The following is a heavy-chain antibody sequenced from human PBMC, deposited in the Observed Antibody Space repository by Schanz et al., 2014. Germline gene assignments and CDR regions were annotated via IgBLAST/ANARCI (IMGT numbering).Heavy chain of an antibody. Sequence: EVQLLESGGGFVQPGGSLRLSCVASGVTFSSYAMSWVRQSSGKGLEWVSAISGSGASTYYADSVKGRFTISRDNSKNTLYLQMNSLRAEDTAVYYCARVGAAASYLDSWGLGTLVTVSS. CDR1: GVTFSSYA. CDR3: ARVGAAASYLDS. J-gene: IGHJ4*02. D-gene: IGHD2-2*01. V-gene: IGHV3-23*01. CDR2: ISGSGAST.